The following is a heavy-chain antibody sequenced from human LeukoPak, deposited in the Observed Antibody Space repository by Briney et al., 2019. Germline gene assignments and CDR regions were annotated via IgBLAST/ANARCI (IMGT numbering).Heavy chain of an antibody. CDR2: IYYSGST. CDR3: ARWAVAGHYYYYGMDV. J-gene: IGHJ6*02. V-gene: IGHV4-59*01. CDR1: GGSISSYY. D-gene: IGHD6-19*01. Sequence: SETLSLTCTVSGGSISSYYWSWIRQPPGKGLEWIGYIYYSGSTNYNPSLKSRVTISVDTSKNQFSLKLSSVTAADTAVYYCARWAVAGHYYYYGMDVWGQGTTVTVSS.